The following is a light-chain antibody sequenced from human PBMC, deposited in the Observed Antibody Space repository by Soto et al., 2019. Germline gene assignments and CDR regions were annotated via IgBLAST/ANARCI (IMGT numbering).Light chain of an antibody. CDR2: AAS. CDR1: QSLNSF. CDR3: QQSYNTPWT. J-gene: IGKJ1*01. Sequence: DIQMTQSPSSLSASVGDRVTITCRASQSLNSFLNWYQQKPGKAPNLLIYAASSLNSGVPSRFSGSGSGTDFTLTINSLQPEDFATYYCQQSYNTPWTLGHGTKVEVE. V-gene: IGKV1-39*01.